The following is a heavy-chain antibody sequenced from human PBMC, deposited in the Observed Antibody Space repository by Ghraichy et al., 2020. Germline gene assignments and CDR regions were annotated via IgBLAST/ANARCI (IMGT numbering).Heavy chain of an antibody. J-gene: IGHJ6*03. CDR2: IYYSGST. CDR3: VRAAHSFYYMDV. Sequence: SETLSLTCSVSGGSVSSGDYYWTWIRQPPGKGLEWIGYIYYSGSTSSKSSLKSRIAMSVDTSRNHFSLRLTSVTAADTAVYYCVRAAHSFYYMDVWGKGTMVSVSS. CDR1: GGSVSSGDYY. V-gene: IGHV4-30-4*08.